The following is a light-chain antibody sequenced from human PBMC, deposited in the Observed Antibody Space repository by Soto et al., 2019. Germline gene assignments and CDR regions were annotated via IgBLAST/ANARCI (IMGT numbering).Light chain of an antibody. J-gene: IGKJ4*01. CDR3: QQRSNWLFT. V-gene: IGKV3-11*01. Sequence: EIVLTQSPATLSLSPGERATLSCRASQSVSSYLAWYQQKPGQAPRLLIYDASNRATGIPARFSGSGSGTDFTLTISSLEPEDFAVYYCQQRSNWLFTFGGGTEVVIK. CDR1: QSVSSY. CDR2: DAS.